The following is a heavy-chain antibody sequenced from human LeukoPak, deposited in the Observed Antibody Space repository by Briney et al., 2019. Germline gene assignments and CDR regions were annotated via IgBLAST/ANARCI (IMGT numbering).Heavy chain of an antibody. CDR1: GYTFTSNW. Sequence: RGESLKISCKGSGYTFTSNWIGWVRQLPGKGLEWMAIIYPHDSDTRYSPSFQGQVTISVDKSINTAYLQWSSLKASDTAMYYCARLTGGLRWVVAYFDYWGQGILVTVSS. D-gene: IGHD4-17*01. CDR3: ARLTGGLRWVVAYFDY. V-gene: IGHV5-51*01. J-gene: IGHJ4*02. CDR2: IYPHDSDT.